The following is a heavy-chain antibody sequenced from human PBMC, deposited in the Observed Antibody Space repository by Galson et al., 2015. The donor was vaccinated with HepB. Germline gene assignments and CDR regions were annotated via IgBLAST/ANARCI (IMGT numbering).Heavy chain of an antibody. J-gene: IGHJ4*02. CDR2: IDNNGSST. CDR3: ATASFDY. V-gene: IGHV3-74*03. Sequence: SLRLSCAASGFIFSNYRMHWVRQTPGKGLVWVSRIDNNGSSTTYADSVRGRFTISRDNAKKTLYLQMNSLRAEDTAVYNCATASFDYWGQGTLVTVSS. CDR1: GFIFSNYR.